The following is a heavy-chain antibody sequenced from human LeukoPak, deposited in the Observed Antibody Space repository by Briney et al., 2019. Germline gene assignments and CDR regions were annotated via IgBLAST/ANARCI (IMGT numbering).Heavy chain of an antibody. Sequence: GGSLRLSCAASGFTFSSYSMNWVRQAPGKGLEWVSSISSSSSYIYYADSVKGRFTISRDNAKNSLYLQMNSLRAEDTAVYYCARDLYDSSGYSSPIDHWGQGTLVTVSS. CDR2: ISSSSSYI. CDR1: GFTFSSYS. D-gene: IGHD3-22*01. CDR3: ARDLYDSSGYSSPIDH. J-gene: IGHJ4*02. V-gene: IGHV3-21*01.